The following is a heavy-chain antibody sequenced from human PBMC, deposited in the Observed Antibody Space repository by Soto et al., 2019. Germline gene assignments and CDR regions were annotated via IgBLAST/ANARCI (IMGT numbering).Heavy chain of an antibody. CDR2: INSDGSST. V-gene: IGHV3-74*01. D-gene: IGHD3-10*01. J-gene: IGHJ4*02. Sequence: VGSLRLSCAASGFTFSSYWMHWVRQAPGKGLVWVSRINSDGSSTSYADSVKGRFTISRDNAKNTLYLQMNSLRAEDTAVYYCAREGLLWFGETIDYWGQGTLVTVSS. CDR3: AREGLLWFGETIDY. CDR1: GFTFSSYW.